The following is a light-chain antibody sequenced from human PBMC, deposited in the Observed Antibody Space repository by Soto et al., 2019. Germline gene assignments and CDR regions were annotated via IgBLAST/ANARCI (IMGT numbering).Light chain of an antibody. CDR1: QSVSSN. Sequence: EIVMTQSPATLSVSPGERATLSCRAGQSVSSNLAWYQQTPGQAPRLLIYGASTRATGIPARFSGSGSGTEFTLTISSLQSEDFAVYYCQQYNKWPPYTFGQGTKLEIK. CDR3: QQYNKWPPYT. CDR2: GAS. V-gene: IGKV3-15*01. J-gene: IGKJ2*01.